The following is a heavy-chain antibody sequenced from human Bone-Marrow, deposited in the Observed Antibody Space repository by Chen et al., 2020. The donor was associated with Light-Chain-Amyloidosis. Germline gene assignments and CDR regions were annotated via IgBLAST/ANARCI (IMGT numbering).Heavy chain of an antibody. Sequence: EVQLVESGGGLLQRGGSLRLSCAASGFAFSSYPMSGVRQAPGKGLGWVSTISGGGGSRYYGDSVKCRLNISRDNSKNGLFLQMNSLRAEDTAVYYCAKDISYDDILPGYPADAFDIWGQGTMVTVSS. CDR1: GFAFSSYP. CDR3: AKDISYDDILPGYPADAFDI. D-gene: IGHD3-9*01. CDR2: ISGGGGSR. J-gene: IGHJ3*02. V-gene: IGHV3-23*04.